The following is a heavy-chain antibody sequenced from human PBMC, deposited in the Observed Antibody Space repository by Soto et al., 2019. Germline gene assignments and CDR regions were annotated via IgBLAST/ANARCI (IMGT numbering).Heavy chain of an antibody. CDR1: GYIFSAYD. D-gene: IGHD1-26*01. J-gene: IGHJ1*01. CDR3: ARSSGNFDFHH. CDR2: INPGGDST. Sequence: ASVKVSCKASGYIFSAYDMHWVRQAPGQGLEWMGIINPGGDSTTYAQRFQGRVTITRDTSASTVYMEVSSLRSEDTALYYCARSSGNFDFHHWGQGTTVTVSS. V-gene: IGHV1-46*01.